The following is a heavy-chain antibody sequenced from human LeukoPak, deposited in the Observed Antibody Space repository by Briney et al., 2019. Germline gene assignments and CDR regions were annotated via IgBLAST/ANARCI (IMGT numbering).Heavy chain of an antibody. Sequence: ASVKVSCKASGYTFTSYGISWVRQAPGQGLEWMGWISAYNGNTNYAQKLQGRVTMTRDMSTSTDYMELSSLRSEDTAIYYCARDNSVGDNAWWFDPWGQGTLVTVSS. J-gene: IGHJ5*02. D-gene: IGHD1-26*01. CDR3: ARDNSVGDNAWWFDP. CDR1: GYTFTSYG. CDR2: ISAYNGNT. V-gene: IGHV1-18*01.